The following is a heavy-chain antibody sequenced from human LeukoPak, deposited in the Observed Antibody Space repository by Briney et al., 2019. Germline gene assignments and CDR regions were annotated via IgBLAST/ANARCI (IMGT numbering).Heavy chain of an antibody. CDR3: AKDFGLADAFDI. V-gene: IGHV3-21*04. J-gene: IGHJ3*02. CDR2: ISSSSSYI. D-gene: IGHD3-3*01. CDR1: GFTFTTYA. Sequence: PGGSLRLSCAASGFTFTTYAMNWVRQAPGKGLEWVSSISSSSSYIHYGDSVKGRFTISRDNAKNSLYLQMNSLRAEDTAVYYCAKDFGLADAFDIWGQGTMVTVSS.